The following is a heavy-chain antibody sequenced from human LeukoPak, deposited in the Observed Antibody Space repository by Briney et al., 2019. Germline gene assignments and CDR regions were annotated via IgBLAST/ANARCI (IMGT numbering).Heavy chain of an antibody. CDR1: GYTFTSYG. CDR3: ARDKCTSASCYCYF. D-gene: IGHD2-2*01. CDR2: ISGYNYNT. J-gene: IGHJ4*02. V-gene: IGHV1-18*01. Sequence: ASVKVSCKASGYTFTSYGITWVRQAPGQGLEWMGWISGYNYNTNYAQKLQDRVTMTTDTSTSTAYMELRSLRSDDTAVYYCARDKCTSASCYCYFWGQGTLVTVSS.